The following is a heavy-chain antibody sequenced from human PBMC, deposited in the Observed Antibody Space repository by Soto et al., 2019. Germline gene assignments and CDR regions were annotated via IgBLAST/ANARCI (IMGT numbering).Heavy chain of an antibody. Sequence: GESLKISCKGSGYSFTKYWISWVRQMPGKGLEWMGVIYPGDSDTRYSPSFQGQVAISADKSINTAYLQWSSLKASDTAMYYCARHSGVAEDGTDWGQGTLVTVSS. CDR3: ARHSGVAEDGTD. D-gene: IGHD6-13*01. CDR1: GYSFTKYW. J-gene: IGHJ1*01. V-gene: IGHV5-51*01. CDR2: IYPGDSDT.